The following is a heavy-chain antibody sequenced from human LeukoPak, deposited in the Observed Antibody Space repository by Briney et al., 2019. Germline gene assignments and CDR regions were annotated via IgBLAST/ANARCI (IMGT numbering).Heavy chain of an antibody. CDR1: GESFSGYY. Sequence: PSETLSLTCAVYGESFSGYYWSWIRQPPGKGLEWIGEINHSGSTNYNPSLKSRVTISVDTSKNQFSLKLSSVTAADTAVYYCARQSAAGTPDFDYWGQGTLVTVSS. J-gene: IGHJ4*02. D-gene: IGHD6-13*01. V-gene: IGHV4-34*01. CDR3: ARQSAAGTPDFDY. CDR2: INHSGST.